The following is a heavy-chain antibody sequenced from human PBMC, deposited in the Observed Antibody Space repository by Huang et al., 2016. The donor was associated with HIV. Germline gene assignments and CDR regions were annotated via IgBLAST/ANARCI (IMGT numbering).Heavy chain of an antibody. J-gene: IGHJ4*02. V-gene: IGHV3-48*01. Sequence: EVLLVESGGGLVQPGGSLRLSCAGSGFTFGTYGMNWVRQAPGNGMQWVSYISNRGNTVYYTDSVKGRFTISRDNAKNSLFLQMNSLRVEDTAVYFCARDRSTRADYWGQGTLVTVSS. D-gene: IGHD2-2*01. CDR1: GFTFGTYG. CDR2: ISNRGNTV. CDR3: ARDRSTRADY.